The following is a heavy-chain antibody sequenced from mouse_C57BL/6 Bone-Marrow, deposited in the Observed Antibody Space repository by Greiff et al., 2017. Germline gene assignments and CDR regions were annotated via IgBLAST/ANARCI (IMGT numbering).Heavy chain of an antibody. CDR1: GYAFSSYW. V-gene: IGHV1-80*01. D-gene: IGHD1-1*01. CDR3: ARSNYGSFAWFAY. Sequence: VQLQQSGAELVEPGASVKISCKASGYAFSSYWMNWVKQRPGKGLEWIGQIYPGDGDTNYNGKLQGKATLTADKSSSTAYMQLSSLTSEDSAVYFCARSNYGSFAWFAYWGQGTLVTVSA. J-gene: IGHJ3*01. CDR2: IYPGDGDT.